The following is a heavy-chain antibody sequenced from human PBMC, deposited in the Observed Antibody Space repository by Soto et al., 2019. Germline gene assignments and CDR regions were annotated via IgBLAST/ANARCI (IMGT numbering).Heavy chain of an antibody. V-gene: IGHV2-5*02. D-gene: IGHD3-22*01. CDR2: IYWDDDK. CDR1: GGSISSSSYY. J-gene: IGHJ4*02. CDR3: AHIYDSSGYYEYYFDY. Sequence: TLSLTCTVSGGSISSSSYYWGWIRQPPGKGLEWLALIYWDDDKRYSPSLKSRLTITKDTSKNQVVLTMTNMDPVDTATYYCAHIYDSSGYYEYYFDYWGQGTRVTVS.